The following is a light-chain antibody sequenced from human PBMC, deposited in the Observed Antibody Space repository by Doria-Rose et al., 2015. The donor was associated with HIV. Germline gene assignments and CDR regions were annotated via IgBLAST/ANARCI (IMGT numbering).Light chain of an antibody. CDR1: HSVNSSC. CDR3: QQYGSSPRT. V-gene: IGKV3-20*01. Sequence: TQSPSRRSGAPGGRASRYCGASHSVNSSCGSWYQQKPGQAPRLLIYGASNRATGIPDRFSGSGSGTDFTLTISRLDPEDFAVFYCQQYGSSPRTFGQGTKVEIK. J-gene: IGKJ1*01. CDR2: GAS.